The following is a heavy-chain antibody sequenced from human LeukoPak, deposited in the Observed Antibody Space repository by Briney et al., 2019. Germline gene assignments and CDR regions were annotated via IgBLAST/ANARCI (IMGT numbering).Heavy chain of an antibody. CDR3: ARYSSGWYDAFDI. CDR1: GYTFTSYG. D-gene: IGHD6-19*01. V-gene: IGHV1-18*01. CDR2: ISAYTGNT. Sequence: GASVKVSCKASGYTFTSYGISGVRQAAGQGREWMGWISAYTGNTNYAQKLQGRVTMTTDTSTSTAYMELRSLRSDDTAVYYCARYSSGWYDAFDIWGQGTMVTVSS. J-gene: IGHJ3*02.